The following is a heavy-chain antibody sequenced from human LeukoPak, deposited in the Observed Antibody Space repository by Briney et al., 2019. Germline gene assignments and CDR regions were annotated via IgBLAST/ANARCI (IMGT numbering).Heavy chain of an antibody. CDR2: ISSSGSTI. V-gene: IGHV3-11*01. Sequence: PGGSLRLSCAASGFTFSDYCMSWIRQAPGKGLEWVSYISSSGSTIYYADPVKGRFTISRDNAKNSLYLQMNSLRAEHTAVYYCAREYDSSGFDYWGQGTLVTVSS. J-gene: IGHJ4*02. CDR1: GFTFSDYC. D-gene: IGHD3-22*01. CDR3: AREYDSSGFDY.